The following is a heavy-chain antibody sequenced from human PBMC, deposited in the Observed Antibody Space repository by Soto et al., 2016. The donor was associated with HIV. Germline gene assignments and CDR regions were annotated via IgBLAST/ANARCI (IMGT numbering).Heavy chain of an antibody. CDR2: IYSGGST. CDR3: ARVSGLWVRGVYSVPY. J-gene: IGHJ4*03. CDR1: GFTVSSNY. D-gene: IGHD3-10*01. V-gene: IGHV3-53*02. Sequence: EVQLVETGGGLIQPGGSLRLSCAASGFTVSSNYMSWVRQAPGKGLEWVSVIYSGGSTYYADSVKGRFTISRDNSKNTLYLQMNSLRAEDTAVYYCARVSGLWVRGVYSVPYWGLGNPWSVVSS.